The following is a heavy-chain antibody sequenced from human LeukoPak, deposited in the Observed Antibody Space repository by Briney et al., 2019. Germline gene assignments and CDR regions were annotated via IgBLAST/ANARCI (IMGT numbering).Heavy chain of an antibody. CDR3: TKDMPGIVVVVAATLGLDY. V-gene: IGHV3-43*02. CDR1: GFTFDDYA. Sequence: PGGSLRLSCAASGFTFDDYAMHWVRQAPGKGLEWVSLISGDGGSTYYADSVKGRFTISRDNSKNSLYLQMNSLRTEDTALYYCTKDMPGIVVVVAATLGLDYWGQGTLVTVSS. D-gene: IGHD2-15*01. CDR2: ISGDGGST. J-gene: IGHJ4*02.